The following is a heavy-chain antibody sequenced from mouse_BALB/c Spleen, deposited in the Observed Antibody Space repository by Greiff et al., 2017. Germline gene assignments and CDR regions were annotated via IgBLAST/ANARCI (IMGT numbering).Heavy chain of an antibody. V-gene: IGHV10-1*02. CDR1: GFTFNTYA. J-gene: IGHJ4*01. CDR3: VRTDGSYFYAMDY. CDR2: IRSKSNNYAT. Sequence: DVQLVESGGGLVQPKGSLKLSCAASGFTFNTYAMNWVRQAPGKGLEWVARIRSKSNNYATYYADSVKDRFTISRDDSQSMLYLQMNNLKTEDTAMYYCVRTDGSYFYAMDYWGQGTSVTVSS. D-gene: IGHD2-3*01.